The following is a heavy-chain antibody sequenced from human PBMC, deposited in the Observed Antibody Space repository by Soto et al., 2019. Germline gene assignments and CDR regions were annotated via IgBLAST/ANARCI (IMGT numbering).Heavy chain of an antibody. V-gene: IGHV5-51*01. CDR3: ARHEATYYNFYGMDV. CDR2: FHPGESDT. CDR1: GYSFTTYW. Sequence: ESLKISCESHGYSFTTYWITWVRQKPGKGLEWVGSFHPGESDTRYSPSFQGQVTISADRSLATAYLQWSSLQAADTAIYYCARHEATYYNFYGMDVWGQGTTVTVSS. J-gene: IGHJ6*02.